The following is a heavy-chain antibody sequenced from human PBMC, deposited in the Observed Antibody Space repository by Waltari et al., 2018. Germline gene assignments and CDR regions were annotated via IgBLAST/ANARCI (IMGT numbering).Heavy chain of an antibody. Sequence: QVQLQESGPGLLKPSETLSLLCTVPGGSINNHYWSWLRQPPGKPLEWLGYIYSSGSTSYNPSLKSRVTMSIDTSKNQFSLHLKTVTAADTAVYYCARFPWGGNTGNSWGQGTLVTVSP. D-gene: IGHD3-10*01. CDR2: IYSSGST. CDR1: GGSINNHY. CDR3: ARFPWGGNTGNS. J-gene: IGHJ4*02. V-gene: IGHV4-4*09.